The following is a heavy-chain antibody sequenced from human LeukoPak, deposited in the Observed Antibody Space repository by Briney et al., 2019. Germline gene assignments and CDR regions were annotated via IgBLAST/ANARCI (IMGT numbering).Heavy chain of an antibody. J-gene: IGHJ5*02. CDR3: ARERGAMVRGVRGWFDP. CDR1: GYTFTSYA. Sequence: ASVKVSCTASGYTFTSYAMHWVRQAPGQRLEWMGWINAGNGNTKYSQKFQGRVTITRDTSASTAYMELSSLRSEDTAVYYCARERGAMVRGVRGWFDPWGQGTLVTVSS. V-gene: IGHV1-3*01. D-gene: IGHD3-10*01. CDR2: INAGNGNT.